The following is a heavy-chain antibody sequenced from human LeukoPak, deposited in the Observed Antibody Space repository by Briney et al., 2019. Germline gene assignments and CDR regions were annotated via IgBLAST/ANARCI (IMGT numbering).Heavy chain of an antibody. CDR2: IYSGGST. V-gene: IGHV3-53*01. CDR1: GFTVSSNY. D-gene: IGHD1-26*01. Sequence: GGSLRLSCAASGFTVSSNYMNWVRQAPGKGLEWVSVIYSGGSTYYADSVKGRFTISRDSSMNTLYLQMNSLRAEDTAVYYCAKEGGSGRHFDYWGQGTLVTVSS. CDR3: AKEGGSGRHFDY. J-gene: IGHJ4*02.